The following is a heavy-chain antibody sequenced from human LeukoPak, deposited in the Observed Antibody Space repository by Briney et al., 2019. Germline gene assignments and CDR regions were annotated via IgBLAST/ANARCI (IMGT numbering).Heavy chain of an antibody. CDR3: AKDIIAVAGYYFDY. Sequence: PGGSLRLSCAASGFTVSSIHMVWVRQAPGKGLEWVSAISGSGGSTYYADSVKGRFTISRDNSKNTLYLQMNSLRAEDTAVYYCAKDIIAVAGYYFDYWGQGTLVTVSS. CDR1: GFTVSSIH. V-gene: IGHV3-23*01. J-gene: IGHJ4*02. D-gene: IGHD6-19*01. CDR2: ISGSGGST.